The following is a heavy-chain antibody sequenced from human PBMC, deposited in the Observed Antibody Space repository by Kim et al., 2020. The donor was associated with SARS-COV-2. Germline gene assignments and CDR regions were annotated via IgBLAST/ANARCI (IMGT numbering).Heavy chain of an antibody. J-gene: IGHJ4*02. V-gene: IGHV3-30*12. D-gene: IGHD4-17*01. CDR1: GFTLINNG. CDR3: AKGGGYGDFSCDN. Sequence: GGSLRLSCAAFGFTLINNGMHWVRQAPGKGLEWVSVISYDGSNVWYADSVKGRFTSSRDNSRNTLYLQINSLRPEDTAVYYCAKGGGYGDFSCDNWGQGT. CDR2: ISYDGSNV.